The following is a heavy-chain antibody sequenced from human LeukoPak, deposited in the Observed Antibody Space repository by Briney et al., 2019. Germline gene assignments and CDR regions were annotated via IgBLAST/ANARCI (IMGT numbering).Heavy chain of an antibody. V-gene: IGHV1-2*02. J-gene: IGHJ6*03. CDR1: GYTFTGYY. D-gene: IGHD3-22*01. CDR2: INPNSGGT. Sequence: ASVKVSCKASGYTFTGYYMHWVRQAPGQGLEWMGWINPNSGGTNYAQKFQGGVTMTRDTSISTAYMELSRLRSDDTAVYYCARSSEGRYYYDSSGFSYYYYYMDVWGKGTTVTISS. CDR3: ARSSEGRYYYDSSGFSYYYYYMDV.